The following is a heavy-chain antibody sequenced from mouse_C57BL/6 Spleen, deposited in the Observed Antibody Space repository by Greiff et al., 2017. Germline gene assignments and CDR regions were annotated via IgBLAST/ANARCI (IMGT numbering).Heavy chain of an antibody. J-gene: IGHJ4*01. V-gene: IGHV5-6*01. CDR1: GFTFSSYG. D-gene: IGHD2-5*01. CDR2: ISSGGSYT. CDR3: ARGDSNFDYAIDY. Sequence: EVNVVESGGDLVKPGGSLKLSCAASGFTFSSYGMSWVRQTPDKRLEWVATISSGGSYTYYPDSVKGRFTISRDNAKNTLYLRMSSLKSDDTAMYYSARGDSNFDYAIDYWGQGTSVTVSS.